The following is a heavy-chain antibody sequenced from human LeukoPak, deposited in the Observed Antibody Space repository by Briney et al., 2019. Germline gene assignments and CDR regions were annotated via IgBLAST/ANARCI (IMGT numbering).Heavy chain of an antibody. D-gene: IGHD1-26*01. Sequence: GGSLRLSCAASGFTFSTYAMTWVRQAPGKGLEWVSLISGTGGSTYYADSVKGRFTISRDNSKNTLYLQMNSLRAEDTAVYYCARGRSTWHLDYWGQGTLVTVSS. V-gene: IGHV3-23*01. CDR1: GFTFSTYA. CDR2: ISGTGGST. CDR3: ARGRSTWHLDY. J-gene: IGHJ4*02.